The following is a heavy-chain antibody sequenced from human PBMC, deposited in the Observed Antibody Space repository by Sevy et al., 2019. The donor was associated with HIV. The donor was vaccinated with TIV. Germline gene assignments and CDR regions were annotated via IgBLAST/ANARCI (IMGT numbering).Heavy chain of an antibody. D-gene: IGHD6-19*01. J-gene: IGHJ4*02. CDR1: RFTFSSYA. V-gene: IGHV3-23*01. CDR3: AKRGSSGWGNYYFDY. CDR2: ITGSGGST. Sequence: GGSLRLSCAASRFTFSSYAMSWVRQAPGKGLEWVSAITGSGGSTYYADSVKGRFTISRDNSKNTLYLQMNSLRAEDTAVYYCAKRGSSGWGNYYFDYWGQGTLVTVSS.